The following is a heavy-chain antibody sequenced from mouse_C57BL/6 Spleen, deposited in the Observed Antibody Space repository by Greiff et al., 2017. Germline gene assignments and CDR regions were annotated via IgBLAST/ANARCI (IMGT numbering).Heavy chain of an antibody. CDR1: GYTFTSYW. CDR2: IDPSDSYT. Sequence: QVQLQQPGAELVKPGASVKLSCKASGYTFTSYWMQWVKQRPGQGLEWIGEIDPSDSYTNYNQKFKGKATLTVDTSSSTAYMQLSSLTSEDSAVXYCARGGTPYYYDYWGKGTTLTVSS. V-gene: IGHV1-50*01. J-gene: IGHJ2*01. D-gene: IGHD3-1*01. CDR3: ARGGTPYYYDY.